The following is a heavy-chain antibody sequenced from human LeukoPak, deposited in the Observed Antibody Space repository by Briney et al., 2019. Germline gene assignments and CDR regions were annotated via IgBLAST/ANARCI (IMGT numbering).Heavy chain of an antibody. D-gene: IGHD3-22*01. CDR3: AKVHYYDSSGRFDY. Sequence: PGGSLRLSCAASGFTFSSYSMNWVRQAPGKGLEWVSAISGSGGSTYYADSVKGRFTISRDNSKNTLYLQMNSLRAEDTAVYYCAKVHYYDSSGRFDYWGQGTLVTVSS. J-gene: IGHJ4*02. CDR2: ISGSGGST. CDR1: GFTFSSYS. V-gene: IGHV3-23*01.